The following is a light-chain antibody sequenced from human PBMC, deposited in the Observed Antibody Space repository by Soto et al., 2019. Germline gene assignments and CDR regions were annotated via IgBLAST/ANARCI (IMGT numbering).Light chain of an antibody. V-gene: IGLV2-14*03. CDR3: SSYKRGPLYV. CDR2: DVA. Sequence: QSALTQPAPVSGSPGQSITISCTGISADVGTSNFVSWYQHHPGKAPRLILYDVANRPSGASNRFSGSKSGDTASLTISGLQADDEADYYCSSYKRGPLYVFGTGTKVTVL. J-gene: IGLJ1*01. CDR1: SADVGTSNF.